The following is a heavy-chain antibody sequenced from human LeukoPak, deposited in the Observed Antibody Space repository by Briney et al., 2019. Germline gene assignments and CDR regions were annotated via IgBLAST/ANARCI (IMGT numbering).Heavy chain of an antibody. CDR2: IIPIFGTA. CDR3: ARPDEDRGYSYGYNY. J-gene: IGHJ4*02. V-gene: IGHV1-69*13. Sequence: ASVKVSCKASGGTFSSYAISWVRQAPGQGLEWMGGIIPIFGTANYAQKFQGRVTITADESTSTAYMELSSLRSEDTAVYYCARPDEDRGYSYGYNYWGQGTLVTVSS. D-gene: IGHD5-18*01. CDR1: GGTFSSYA.